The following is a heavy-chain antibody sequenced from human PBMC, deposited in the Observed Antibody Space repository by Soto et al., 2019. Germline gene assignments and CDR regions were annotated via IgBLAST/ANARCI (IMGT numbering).Heavy chain of an antibody. J-gene: IGHJ3*02. Sequence: PGGSLRLSCAASGFIFSDYWMGWVRQAPGKGLEWVANIKKDGSEKYYVDSVKGRFTISRDDAKNSVYLQMNSLRAEDTAVYYCARALRWRDGFDTWGEGTTVNVAS. CDR1: GFIFSDYW. V-gene: IGHV3-7*01. CDR2: IKKDGSEK. D-gene: IGHD1-1*01. CDR3: ARALRWRDGFDT.